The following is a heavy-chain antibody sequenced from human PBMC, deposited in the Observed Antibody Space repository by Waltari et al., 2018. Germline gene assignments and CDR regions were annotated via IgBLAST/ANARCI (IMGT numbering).Heavy chain of an antibody. CDR1: GGTFSSYT. CDR3: ARVWGANYYYYGMDV. Sequence: QVQLVQSGAEVKKPGSSVKVSCKASGGTFSSYTISWVRQAPGQGLEWMGRIIPNLGKANYAQKFQGRVTITADKSTSTAYMELSSLRSEDTAVYYCARVWGANYYYYGMDVWGQGTTVTVSS. D-gene: IGHD1-26*01. V-gene: IGHV1-69*08. CDR2: IIPNLGKA. J-gene: IGHJ6*02.